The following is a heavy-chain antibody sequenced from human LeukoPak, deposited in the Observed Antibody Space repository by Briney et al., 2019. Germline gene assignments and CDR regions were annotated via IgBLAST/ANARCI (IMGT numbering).Heavy chain of an antibody. CDR2: INSDGSST. J-gene: IGHJ4*02. D-gene: IGHD6-19*01. V-gene: IGHV3-74*01. CDR1: GFTFSNYW. CDR3: AKAGVAGFN. Sequence: GGSLRLSCAASGFTFSNYWMHWVRQDPGKGLVWVSRINSDGSSTSYADSVKGRFTISRDNAKNTLYLQMNSLRAEDTAVYYCAKAGVAGFNWGQGTPVTVSS.